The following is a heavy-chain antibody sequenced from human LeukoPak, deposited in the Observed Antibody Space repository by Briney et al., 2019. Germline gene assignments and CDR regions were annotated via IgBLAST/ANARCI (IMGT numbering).Heavy chain of an antibody. CDR2: IYYSGST. CDR3: ARTTIAAPGAWFDP. CDR1: GGSISTYY. D-gene: IGHD6-13*01. Sequence: SETLSLTCTVSGGSISTYYWSWIRQPPGKGLELIAYIYYSGSTNYNPSLKSRVTISIDTSKNQFSLRVNSVTAADTAVYYCARTTIAAPGAWFDPWGQGTLVTVSS. V-gene: IGHV4-59*01. J-gene: IGHJ5*02.